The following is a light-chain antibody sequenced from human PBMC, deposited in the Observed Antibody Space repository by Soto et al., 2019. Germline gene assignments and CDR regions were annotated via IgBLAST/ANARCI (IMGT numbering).Light chain of an antibody. Sequence: DIQVTQSPSTLSTSVGDRVTITCRASQNVNSWLAWYQQKPGTAPKLLIYKASSLESGVPSRFSGSGSGTEFTLTISSLQPDDFATYYCQQYNSYPYTFGQGTKL. J-gene: IGKJ2*01. CDR2: KAS. V-gene: IGKV1-5*03. CDR3: QQYNSYPYT. CDR1: QNVNSW.